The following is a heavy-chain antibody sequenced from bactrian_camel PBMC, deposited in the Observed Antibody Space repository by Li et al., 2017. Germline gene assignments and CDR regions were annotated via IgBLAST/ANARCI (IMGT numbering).Heavy chain of an antibody. CDR2: ISSGGST. J-gene: IGHJ4*01. CDR1: GITFSNIC. Sequence: HVQLVESGGGSVQAGGSLRLSCRVSGITFSNICVGWFRQGPGNECEVVSIISSGGSTYYADSVEGRFTISRDNAKNTMWLQMDFLKSEDTATYYCAATVQIEKGRMRFRVLAPLESYEYNVWGQGTQVTVS. D-gene: IGHD1*01. CDR3: AATVQIEKGRMRFRVLAPLESYEYNV. V-gene: IGHV3S53*01.